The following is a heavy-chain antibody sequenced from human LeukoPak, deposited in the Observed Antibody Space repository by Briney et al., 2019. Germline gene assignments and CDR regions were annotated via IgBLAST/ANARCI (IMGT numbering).Heavy chain of an antibody. D-gene: IGHD4-17*01. CDR1: GGSVSSGSYY. CDR2: IYYSGST. CDR3: ARVPISTTARGYFDY. J-gene: IGHJ4*02. Sequence: KPSETLSLTCTVSGGSVSSGSYYWSWMRQPPGKGLEWIGYIYYSGSTTYNPSLKSRVTISVDTSKNKFSLKLSSVTAADTAVYYCARVPISTTARGYFDYWGQGTLVTVSS. V-gene: IGHV4-61*01.